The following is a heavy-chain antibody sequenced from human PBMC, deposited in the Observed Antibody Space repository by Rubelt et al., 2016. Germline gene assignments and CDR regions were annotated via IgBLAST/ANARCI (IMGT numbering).Heavy chain of an antibody. V-gene: IGHV3-48*02. D-gene: IGHD3-16*01. J-gene: IGHJ4*02. CDR3: ARDHNYAFDN. CDR1: GFTFSSYS. CDR2: ISTQYRII. Sequence: GGSLKLSCAASGFTFSSYSMNWIRQAPGKGLEYIAYISTQYRIIHYADSVKGRFAISSDNAKNSLYLQMSSLRDEDTAVYYCARDHNYAFDNWGKGTMVTVSS.